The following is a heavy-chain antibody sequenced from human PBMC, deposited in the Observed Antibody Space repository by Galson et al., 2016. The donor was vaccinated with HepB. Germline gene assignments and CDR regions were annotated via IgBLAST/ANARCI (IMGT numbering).Heavy chain of an antibody. D-gene: IGHD3-16*01. V-gene: IGHV3-30-3*01. CDR1: GFTFSTYA. CDR2: ISYDGSLK. CDR3: ARDQRAYNCHLFYGMDV. Sequence: SLRLSCAASGFTFSTYAMHWVRQAPGKGLEWVAIISYDGSLKNHADSVKGRFTISRDNSKNTVYLQMNSLRAEDTAVYFCARDQRAYNCHLFYGMDVWGMGTTVTVSS. J-gene: IGHJ6*04.